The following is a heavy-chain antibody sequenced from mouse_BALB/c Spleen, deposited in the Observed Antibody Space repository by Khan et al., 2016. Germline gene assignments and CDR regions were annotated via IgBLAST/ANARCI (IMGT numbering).Heavy chain of an antibody. Sequence: EVQLQESGPGLVKPSQSLSLTCTVTGYSITSGYGWNWIRQFPGNQLAWMGYIIYSGSTNYNPSLKSRISITRDTSKNQFFLQLNSVTTEDTATYYCARTARIKYWGQGTTLTVSS. D-gene: IGHD1-2*01. CDR2: IIYSGST. CDR3: ARTARIKY. V-gene: IGHV3-1*02. J-gene: IGHJ2*01. CDR1: GYSITSGYG.